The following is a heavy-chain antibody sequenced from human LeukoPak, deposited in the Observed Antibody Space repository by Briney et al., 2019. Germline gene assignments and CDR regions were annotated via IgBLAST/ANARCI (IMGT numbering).Heavy chain of an antibody. CDR1: GFTFSSYW. J-gene: IGHJ4*02. CDR2: INSDGSRT. D-gene: IGHD6-13*01. Sequence: GGSLRLSCAASGFTFSSYWMHWVRQAPGKGLMWVSRINSDGSRTTYADSVRGRFTISRDNAKNSVYLQMDSLRADDTAVYYCARTITAIDSYWGQGTLVTVSS. CDR3: ARTITAIDSY. V-gene: IGHV3-74*01.